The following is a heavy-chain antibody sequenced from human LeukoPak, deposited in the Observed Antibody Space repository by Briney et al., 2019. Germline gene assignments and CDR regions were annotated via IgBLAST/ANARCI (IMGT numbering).Heavy chain of an antibody. V-gene: IGHV3-33*01. D-gene: IGHD2-2*01. CDR2: VWYDGSNK. Sequence: GGSLRLSCAASGFTFSSYGMHWVRQAPGKGLEWVAVVWYDGSNKYYADCVKGRFTISRDNSKNTLYLQMNSLRAEDTAVYYCARGDQLLPFSYFDYWGQGTLVTVSS. CDR1: GFTFSSYG. J-gene: IGHJ4*02. CDR3: ARGDQLLPFSYFDY.